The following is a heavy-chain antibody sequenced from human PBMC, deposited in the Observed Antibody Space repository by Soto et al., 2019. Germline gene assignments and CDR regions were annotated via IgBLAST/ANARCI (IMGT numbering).Heavy chain of an antibody. V-gene: IGHV3-30*18. D-gene: IGHD6-13*01. CDR1: GFTFFSFG. Sequence: QRLSCAASGFTFFSFGMHWVRQAPGKGLEWVTLISHDGTKKYYADSVKGRFTISRDNSKNTLYLQMNSLRVEDTAVYYCAKDREPYSRSWPYYWGQGTLVTVSS. J-gene: IGHJ4*02. CDR2: ISHDGTKK. CDR3: AKDREPYSRSWPYY.